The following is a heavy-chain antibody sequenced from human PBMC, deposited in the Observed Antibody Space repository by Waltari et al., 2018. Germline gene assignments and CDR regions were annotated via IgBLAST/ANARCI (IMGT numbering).Heavy chain of an antibody. CDR2: IYHSGST. CDR3: ARVCSGSSPSCYTIV. CDR1: GYSISSGYY. V-gene: IGHV4-38-2*02. D-gene: IGHD2-2*02. J-gene: IGHJ4*02. Sequence: QVQLQESGPGLVKPSETLSLTCTVSGYSISSGYYWGWIRQPPGKGLEWIGSIYHSGSTYYNPSLKSRVTISVYTSKNQFSLKLSSVTAADTAVYYCARVCSGSSPSCYTIVWGQGTLVTVSS.